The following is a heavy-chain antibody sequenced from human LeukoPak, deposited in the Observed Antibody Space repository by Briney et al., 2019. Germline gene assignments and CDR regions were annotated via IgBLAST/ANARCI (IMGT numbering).Heavy chain of an antibody. CDR3: ARVPPPPTYRSPLDY. CDR2: INPNSGGT. J-gene: IGHJ4*02. D-gene: IGHD1-26*01. V-gene: IGHV1-2*02. CDR1: GYTFTGYY. Sequence: RASVKVSCKASGYTFTGYYMHWVRQTPGQGLEWMGWINPNSGGTNYAQKFQGRVTMTRDTSISTAYMELSRLRSDDTAVYYCARVPPPPTYRSPLDYWGQGTLVTVSS.